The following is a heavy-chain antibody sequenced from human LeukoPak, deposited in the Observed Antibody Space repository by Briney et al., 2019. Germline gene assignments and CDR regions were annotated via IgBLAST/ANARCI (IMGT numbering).Heavy chain of an antibody. V-gene: IGHV3-48*01. D-gene: IGHD2-15*01. CDR2: ISAGSSNT. Sequence: GGSLRLSCSASGFIFASYGMNWVRQAPGKGLQGVSYISAGSSNTFYADSVKGRFTISRDDADNSLHLQMNSLSAEDTAVYYCARDAVQAGTPFYFDFWGQGALVTVSS. CDR3: ARDAVQAGTPFYFDF. J-gene: IGHJ4*02. CDR1: GFIFASYG.